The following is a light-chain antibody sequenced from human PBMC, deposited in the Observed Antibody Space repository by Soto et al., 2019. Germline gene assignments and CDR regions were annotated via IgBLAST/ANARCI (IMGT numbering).Light chain of an antibody. CDR2: GAS. J-gene: IGKJ1*01. Sequence: ETEITQSPGTQSAYPGERATPSSGARRSSSSSYLAWYQQKPGKAPRLLIYGASSRATGIPDRFSGSGSGTDFTLTISSLEPDEFALYYCHQYDTSAWTFGQGTKVDIK. CDR3: HQYDTSAWT. V-gene: IGKV3-20*01. CDR1: RSSSSSY.